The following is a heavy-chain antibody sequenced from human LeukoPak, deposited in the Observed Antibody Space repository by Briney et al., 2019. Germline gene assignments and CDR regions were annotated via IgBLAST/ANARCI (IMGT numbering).Heavy chain of an antibody. CDR1: GFTFSDYY. CDR2: ISSSGSTI. Sequence: GGSLRLSCAASGFTFSDYYMSWIRQAPGKGLEWVSYISSSGSTIYYADSVKGRFTISGDNAKNSLYLQMNSLRAEDTAVYYCAKGSVAGRQRAPPKEWFDPWGQGTLVTVSS. J-gene: IGHJ5*02. V-gene: IGHV3-11*04. CDR3: AKGSVAGRQRAPPKEWFDP. D-gene: IGHD6-6*01.